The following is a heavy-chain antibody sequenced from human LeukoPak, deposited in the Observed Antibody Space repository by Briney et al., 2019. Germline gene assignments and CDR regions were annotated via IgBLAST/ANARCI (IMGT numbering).Heavy chain of an antibody. CDR2: ISSYNDNT. CDR1: GYTFTSYG. Sequence: ASVKVSCKASGYTFTSYGISWVRQAPGQGLEWMGWISSYNDNTYYAQNLQGRVTMTTDTSTTTAYMELRSLRSDDAAVYYCARVITMVRGVIPCWFDPWGQGTLVTVSS. CDR3: ARVITMVRGVIPCWFDP. V-gene: IGHV1-18*01. D-gene: IGHD3-10*01. J-gene: IGHJ5*02.